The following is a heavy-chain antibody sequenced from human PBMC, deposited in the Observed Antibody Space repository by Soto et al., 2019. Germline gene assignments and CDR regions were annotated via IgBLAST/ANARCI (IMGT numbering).Heavy chain of an antibody. J-gene: IGHJ4*02. Sequence: GVSLRLSCAASGFAFSRYWMHWVRQVPGKGLVWVSRINSDGSTITYADSVKGRFTISRDNARNTLYLQMNSLRAEDTALYFCARGKNYDTSGYFGSWGQGTLVTVSS. CDR3: ARGKNYDTSGYFGS. D-gene: IGHD3-22*01. V-gene: IGHV3-74*01. CDR2: INSDGSTI. CDR1: GFAFSRYW.